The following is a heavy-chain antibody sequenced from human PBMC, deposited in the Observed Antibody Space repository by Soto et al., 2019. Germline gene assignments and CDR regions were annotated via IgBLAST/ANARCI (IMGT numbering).Heavy chain of an antibody. CDR1: GGSFSGYY. D-gene: IGHD5-12*01. CDR2: INHSGST. V-gene: IGHV4-34*01. CDR3: ARVYSGYDITGYYYYMEV. Sequence: SETLSLTCAVYGGSFSGYYWSWIRQPPGKGLEWIGEINHSGSTNYNPSLKSRVTISVDKSKNQFSLKLSSVTAADTAVYYCARVYSGYDITGYYYYMEVWGKGTTVTVS. J-gene: IGHJ6*03.